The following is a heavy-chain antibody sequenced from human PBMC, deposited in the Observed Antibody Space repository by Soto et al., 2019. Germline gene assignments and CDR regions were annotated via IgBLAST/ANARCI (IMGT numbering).Heavy chain of an antibody. CDR3: ARGHVDTAPWFDY. CDR2: INHSGST. Sequence: ASETLSLTCAVYGGTFSGYYWSWIRQPPGKGLEWIGEINHSGSTNYNPSLKSRVTISVDTSKNQFSLKLSSVTAADTAVYYCARGHVDTAPWFDYWGQGTLVTVSS. J-gene: IGHJ4*02. CDR1: GGTFSGYY. V-gene: IGHV4-34*01. D-gene: IGHD5-18*01.